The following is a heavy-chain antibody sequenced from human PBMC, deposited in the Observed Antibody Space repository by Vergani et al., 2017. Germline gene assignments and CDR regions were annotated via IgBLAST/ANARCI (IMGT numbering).Heavy chain of an antibody. J-gene: IGHJ4*02. CDR2: IYNSGTT. D-gene: IGHD6-6*01. V-gene: IGHV4-59*01. Sequence: QLQLQESGPGLVKPSETLSLTCTVSGGSISSYYWSWIRQPPGKGLEWVGYIYNSGTTNYNPSLKSLVTISVDTSKNQFSLKRSSVTAADTAVYYCAGDSSMAARPRRYYFDYWGQGTLVTVSS. CDR1: GGSISSYY. CDR3: AGDSSMAARPRRYYFDY.